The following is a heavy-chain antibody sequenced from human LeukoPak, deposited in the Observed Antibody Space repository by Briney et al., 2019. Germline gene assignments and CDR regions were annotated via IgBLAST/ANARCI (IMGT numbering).Heavy chain of an antibody. J-gene: IGHJ3*02. V-gene: IGHV1-18*04. CDR2: ISAYNGNT. Sequence: GASVKVSCKASGYTFTGYYMHWVRQAPGQGLEWMGWISAYNGNTNYAQKLQGRVTMTTDTSTSTAYMELRSLRSDDTAVYYCARVYYYDPDAFDIWGQGTMVTVSS. D-gene: IGHD3-22*01. CDR3: ARVYYYDPDAFDI. CDR1: GYTFTGYY.